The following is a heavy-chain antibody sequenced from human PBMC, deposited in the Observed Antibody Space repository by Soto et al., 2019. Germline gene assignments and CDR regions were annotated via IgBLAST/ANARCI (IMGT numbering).Heavy chain of an antibody. CDR3: ATDTVTSAFDI. CDR1: GFTFSTYS. Sequence: GGSLRLSCAASGFTFSTYSMNWVRQAPGKGLEWVSYISSSSGTIYYADSVKGRFTISRDNAKNSLYLQMNSLRAEDTAVYYCATDTVTSAFDIWGQGTMVTVSS. V-gene: IGHV3-48*01. J-gene: IGHJ3*02. CDR2: ISSSSGTI. D-gene: IGHD4-17*01.